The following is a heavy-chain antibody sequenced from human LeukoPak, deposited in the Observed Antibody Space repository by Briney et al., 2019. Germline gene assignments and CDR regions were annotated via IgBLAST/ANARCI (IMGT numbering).Heavy chain of an antibody. J-gene: IGHJ4*02. CDR3: VKEAYKYGYFDY. CDR2: ISYEGSEK. D-gene: IGHD5-18*01. CDR1: GFIFNYYG. V-gene: IGHV3-30*18. Sequence: SGGSLRLSCAASGFIFNYYGMHWVRQAPGKGLEWVAVISYEGSEKYYADSVKGRFTISRDNSKSTLFLQVNSPRAKDTAVYYCVKEAYKYGYFDYWGQGTLVTVSS.